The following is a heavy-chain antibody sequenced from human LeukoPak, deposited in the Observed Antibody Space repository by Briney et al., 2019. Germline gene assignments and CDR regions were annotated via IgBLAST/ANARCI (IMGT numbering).Heavy chain of an antibody. D-gene: IGHD3-22*01. CDR2: IYYSGST. CDR1: GGSISSSSYY. J-gene: IGHJ3*02. V-gene: IGHV4-39*07. CDR3: ARSPYYYDSSGSWGVFDI. Sequence: SETLSLTCTVSGGSISSSSYYWGWIRQPPGKGLEWIGSIYYSGSTYYNPSLKSRVTISVDTSKNQFSLKLSSVTAADTAVYYCARSPYYYDSSGSWGVFDIWGQGTMVTVSS.